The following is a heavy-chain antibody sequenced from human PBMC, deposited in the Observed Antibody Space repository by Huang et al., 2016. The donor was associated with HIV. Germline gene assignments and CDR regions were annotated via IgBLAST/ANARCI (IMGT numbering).Heavy chain of an antibody. Sequence: QVQLYQWGAGPLRPSETLSLTCGVSGGDLHGYYWNWLRQAPGSGLEWIGEVNHGGSTKYNPSLKSRVTISVDTSKIQFSLNLTSVTATDTADYYCATSRSGSGWFLDIWGRGTLVSVS. CDR3: ATSRSGSGWFLDI. J-gene: IGHJ2*01. V-gene: IGHV4-34*01. CDR1: GGDLHGYY. D-gene: IGHD6-19*01. CDR2: VNHGGST.